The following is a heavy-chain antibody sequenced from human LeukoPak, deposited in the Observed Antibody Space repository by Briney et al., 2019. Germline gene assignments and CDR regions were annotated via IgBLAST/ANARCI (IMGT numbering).Heavy chain of an antibody. V-gene: IGHV1-8*01. D-gene: IGHD6-19*01. CDR3: ARGQVGSSGWYYYYYYGMDV. J-gene: IGHJ6*02. CDR2: MNPNSGNT. Sequence: ASVKVSFKASGYTFTSYDINWVRQATGQGLEWMGWMNPNSGNTGYAQKFQGRVTMTRNTSISTAYMELSSLRSEDTAVYYCARGQVGSSGWYYYYYYGMDVWGQGTTVTVSS. CDR1: GYTFTSYD.